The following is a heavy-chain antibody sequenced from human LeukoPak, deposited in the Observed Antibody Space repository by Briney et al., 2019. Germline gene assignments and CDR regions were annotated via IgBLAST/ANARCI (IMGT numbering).Heavy chain of an antibody. V-gene: IGHV3-7*01. Sequence: GGSLRLSCAASGFIFSRYSMNWVRQAPGKGLEWVANIKQDGSETYYVNSVRGRFTISRDNAKNSLYLQMNSLRAEDTAVYYCAREGRAAAASFDFWGQGTLVTVSS. D-gene: IGHD6-13*01. CDR2: IKQDGSET. J-gene: IGHJ4*02. CDR3: AREGRAAAASFDF. CDR1: GFIFSRYS.